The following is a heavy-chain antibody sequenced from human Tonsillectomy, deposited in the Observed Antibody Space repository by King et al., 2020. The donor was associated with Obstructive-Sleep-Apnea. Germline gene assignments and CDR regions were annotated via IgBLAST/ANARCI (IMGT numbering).Heavy chain of an antibody. V-gene: IGHV3-7*03. CDR1: GFTFSDYW. Sequence: VQLVESGGNLVQPGGSLRLSCEASGFTFSDYWMSWVRQAPGKGPEWVANIRQDGGEKNYLESVRGRFTISRDNAKKSLYLQMNSLRAEDTAVYYCVHRGGLASNRPVYFDHWGLGALVTVSS. D-gene: IGHD1-14*01. CDR2: IRQDGGEK. CDR3: VHRGGLASNRPVYFDH. J-gene: IGHJ4*02.